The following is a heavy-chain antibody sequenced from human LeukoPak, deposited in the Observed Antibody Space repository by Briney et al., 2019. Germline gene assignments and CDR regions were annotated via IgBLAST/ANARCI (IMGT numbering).Heavy chain of an antibody. D-gene: IGHD3-9*01. V-gene: IGHV3-33*01. CDR2: IWYDGSNR. Sequence: GGSLRLSCAASGFTFSSYGMHWVRQAPGRGLEWVAIIWYDGSNRYYADYVKGRFTISRDNSKTTLYLQMNSLRAEGTAVYYCARNWGDHFDWLHDYWGEGPLVTVSS. CDR3: ARNWGDHFDWLHDY. CDR1: GFTFSSYG. J-gene: IGHJ4*02.